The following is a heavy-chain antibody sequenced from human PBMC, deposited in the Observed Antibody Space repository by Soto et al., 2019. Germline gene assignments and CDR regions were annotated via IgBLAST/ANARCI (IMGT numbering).Heavy chain of an antibody. J-gene: IGHJ4*02. Sequence: GGSLRLSCAASGFTFRSHWMSLVRQAPGKGLEWVANIKQDGSEKYYVDSVKGRFTISRDNAKNSLYLQMNSLRAEDTAVYYCARETPPSFTYYDPTFDYWGQGT. D-gene: IGHD3-3*01. CDR2: IKQDGSEK. CDR1: GFTFRSHW. V-gene: IGHV3-7*01. CDR3: ARETPPSFTYYDPTFDY.